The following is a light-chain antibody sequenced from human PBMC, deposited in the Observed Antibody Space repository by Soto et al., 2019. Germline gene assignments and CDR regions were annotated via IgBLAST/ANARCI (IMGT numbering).Light chain of an antibody. CDR2: KAS. CDR1: QSINIW. J-gene: IGKJ1*01. CDR3: QQYALYST. V-gene: IGKV1-5*03. Sequence: DIQVTQSPLTLSASVGDRVTIACRASQSINIWLAWYQQKPGKAPKLLIYKASTLDSGVQSRFSGTGSGTEFTLTIKSLQPDDFATYYCQQYALYSTFGQGTRVE.